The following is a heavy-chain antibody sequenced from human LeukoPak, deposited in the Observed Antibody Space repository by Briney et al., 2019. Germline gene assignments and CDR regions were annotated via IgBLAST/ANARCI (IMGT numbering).Heavy chain of an antibody. V-gene: IGHV5-51*01. J-gene: IGHJ4*02. CDR1: GYSFTSYW. D-gene: IGHD6-19*01. CDR2: IYPGDSDT. Sequence: GESLKISCKGSGYSFTSYWIGWVRQVPGKGLEWMGIIYPGDSDTRYSPSFQGQVTISADKSISTAYLQWSSLKASDTAMYYCARHGAYSSGLGIPYYFDYWGQGTLVTVSS. CDR3: ARHGAYSSGLGIPYYFDY.